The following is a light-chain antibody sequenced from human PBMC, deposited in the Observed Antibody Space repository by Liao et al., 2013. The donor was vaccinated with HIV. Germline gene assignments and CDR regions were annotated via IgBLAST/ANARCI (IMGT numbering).Light chain of an antibody. Sequence: SYELTQPPSVSVAPGKTARISCGGSNIGSKSVHWYQQKPGQAPVVVLYYDSDRPSGIPERFSGSNSGNTATLTISRVEAGDEADYFCQVWDSSTDHRVFGGGTKLTVL. CDR2: YDS. J-gene: IGLJ3*02. CDR3: QVWDSSTDHRV. CDR1: NIGSKS. V-gene: IGLV3-21*04.